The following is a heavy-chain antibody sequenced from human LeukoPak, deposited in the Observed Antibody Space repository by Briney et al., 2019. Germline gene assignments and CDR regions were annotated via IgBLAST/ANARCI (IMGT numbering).Heavy chain of an antibody. CDR3: ARDGVFHDSDGYSFDY. Sequence: SETLSLTCAVSNYSITSGYFWGWIRQPPGKGLEWIASIYHSGTTYYNPSLRDRVTLFVDTSKNQFSLKLTSLTAADTAVYYCARDGVFHDSDGYSFDYWGQGTLVTVSS. V-gene: IGHV4-38-2*02. J-gene: IGHJ4*02. CDR1: NYSITSGYF. CDR2: IYHSGTT. D-gene: IGHD3-22*01.